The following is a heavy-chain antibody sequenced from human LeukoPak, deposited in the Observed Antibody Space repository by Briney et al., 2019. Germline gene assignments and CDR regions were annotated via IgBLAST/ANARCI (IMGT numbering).Heavy chain of an antibody. CDR3: ARDALAAAADY. CDR2: IKGDGTST. Sequence: QPGGSLRLSCTVSGFTFSTHWMRWVRPAPRKGLVWVSHIKGDGTSTNYADSVKGRFTISRDNAKNTLFLQMNSLRAEDTAVYYCARDALAAAADYWGQGTLVTVSS. V-gene: IGHV3-74*01. CDR1: GFTFSTHW. D-gene: IGHD6-13*01. J-gene: IGHJ4*02.